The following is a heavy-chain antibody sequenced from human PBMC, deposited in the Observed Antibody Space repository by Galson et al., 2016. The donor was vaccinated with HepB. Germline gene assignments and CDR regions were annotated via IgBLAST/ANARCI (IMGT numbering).Heavy chain of an antibody. CDR2: IGGNGSPT. V-gene: IGHV3-23*01. CDR3: AKEPAPVGSYGVYYYYGMDV. J-gene: IGHJ6*02. Sequence: SLRLSCAASGFTFYDYAMDWVRQAPGGGLEWVAAIGGNGSPTYYADSVKGRFTISRDNSKNTLFLQMNSLGAEDTAVYYFAKEPAPVGSYGVYYYYGMDVWGQGTTVTVSS. CDR1: GFTFYDYA. D-gene: IGHD1-26*01.